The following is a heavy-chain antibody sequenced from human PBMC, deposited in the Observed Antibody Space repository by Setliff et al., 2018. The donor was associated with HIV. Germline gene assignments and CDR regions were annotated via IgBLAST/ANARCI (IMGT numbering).Heavy chain of an antibody. CDR1: GFTFGDYA. Sequence: GGSLGLSCTASGFTFGDYAMSWVRQAPGKGLEWVGFIRSKAYGGTTEYAASVKGRFTISRDDSKSIAYLQMNSLKTEDTAVYYCTRDQGGYCSGGSCYEHAFDIWGQGTMVTVSS. J-gene: IGHJ3*02. D-gene: IGHD2-15*01. CDR3: TRDQGGYCSGGSCYEHAFDI. CDR2: IRSKAYGGTT. V-gene: IGHV3-49*04.